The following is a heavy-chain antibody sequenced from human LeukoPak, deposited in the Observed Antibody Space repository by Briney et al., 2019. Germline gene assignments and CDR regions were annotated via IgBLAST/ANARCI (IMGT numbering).Heavy chain of an antibody. Sequence: SVKVSCKASGGTFSSYAISWARQAPGQGLEWMGGIIPIFGTANYAQKFQGRVTITADESTSTAYMELSSLRSEDTAVYYCARPVAGMRDHAFDIWGQGTMVTVSS. CDR1: GGTFSSYA. CDR2: IIPIFGTA. J-gene: IGHJ3*02. V-gene: IGHV1-69*13. CDR3: ARPVAGMRDHAFDI. D-gene: IGHD6-19*01.